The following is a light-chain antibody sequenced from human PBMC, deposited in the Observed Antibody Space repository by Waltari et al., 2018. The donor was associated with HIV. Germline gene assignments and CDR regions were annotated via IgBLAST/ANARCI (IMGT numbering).Light chain of an antibody. CDR2: EDN. J-gene: IGLJ3*02. CDR1: SSDVGSYNV. CDR3: CSYTGSNTWL. V-gene: IGLV2-23*01. Sequence: QSALTQPASVSGSPGQSITISCTGTSSDVGSYNVVSWYQQHPGKAPKLMIYEDNKRPSGVSNRFSASNSGNTASLTISGLQAEDEADYYCCSYTGSNTWLFGGGTKLTVL.